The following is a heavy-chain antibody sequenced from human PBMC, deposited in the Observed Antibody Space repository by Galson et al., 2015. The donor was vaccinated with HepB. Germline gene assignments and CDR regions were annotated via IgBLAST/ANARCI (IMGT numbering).Heavy chain of an antibody. V-gene: IGHV3-23*01. D-gene: IGHD6-13*01. CDR2: ISASGGTV. CDR1: GFTFSSYV. J-gene: IGHJ6*03. CDR3: AKPGYSSSWSLPYNYYMDV. Sequence: SLRLSCAASGFTFSSYVMSWIRQAPGKGLEWVSGISASGGTVYYADSVRGRFTISRDNSRNTLYLQVNSLRVDDTAVYYCAKPGYSSSWSLPYNYYMDVWGKGTTVTVSS.